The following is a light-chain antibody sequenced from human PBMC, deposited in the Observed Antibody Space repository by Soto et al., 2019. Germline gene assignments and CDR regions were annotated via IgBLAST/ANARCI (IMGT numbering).Light chain of an antibody. CDR2: GSS. CDR1: QSVTNNY. Sequence: EVVLTQSPGTLSLSPGESATLSCRASQSVTNNYFAWYQQKPGQAARLLIFGSSDRATGIPDRFSGSGSGTDFTLSISRVEPEDFAVYYCHQYGSSPPYTFGQGTKLEIK. CDR3: HQYGSSPPYT. J-gene: IGKJ2*01. V-gene: IGKV3-20*01.